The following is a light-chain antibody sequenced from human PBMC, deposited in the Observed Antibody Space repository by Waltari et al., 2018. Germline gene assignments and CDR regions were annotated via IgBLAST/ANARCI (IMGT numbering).Light chain of an antibody. CDR1: SGHSSNI. Sequence: QLVLTQSPSASASLGASVKLTCTLSSGHSSNIIAWLQQRPERGPRYWMKVNSEGSHRKGDGMRDLFSGSSSGAERYLTISSLQSEDEAGYYCETGGRGTLVFGGGTKLTVL. V-gene: IGLV4-69*01. J-gene: IGLJ3*02. CDR3: ETGGRGTLV. CDR2: VNSEGSH.